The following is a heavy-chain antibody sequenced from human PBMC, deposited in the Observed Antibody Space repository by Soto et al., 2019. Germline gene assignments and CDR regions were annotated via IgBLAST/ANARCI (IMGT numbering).Heavy chain of an antibody. Sequence: GASLKISCKGSGYSFTSYWIGWVRQMPGKGLEWMGIIYPGDSDTRYSPSVQGQVTISADKSISTAYLQWSSLKASHTAMYYCARQVAVAGGGYYYYGMDVWGQGTTVTVSS. V-gene: IGHV5-51*01. CDR2: IYPGDSDT. CDR3: ARQVAVAGGGYYYYGMDV. CDR1: GYSFTSYW. D-gene: IGHD6-19*01. J-gene: IGHJ6*02.